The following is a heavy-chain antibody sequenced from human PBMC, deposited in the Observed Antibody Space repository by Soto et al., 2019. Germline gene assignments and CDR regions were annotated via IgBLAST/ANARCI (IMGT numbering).Heavy chain of an antibody. V-gene: IGHV3-53*01. Sequence: SLRLCSAASGFNVRSSSMRWVRQAPGQGLEWVSVIYSGGITYYSDSLKGRFTISRDNSKNTLYLQMKSLRAEDTAVYYCARVVVLAATGECFDLDARGPGTL. CDR3: ARVVVLAATGECFDLDA. CDR1: GFNVRSSS. D-gene: IGHD2-15*01. CDR2: IYSGGIT. J-gene: IGHJ5*02.